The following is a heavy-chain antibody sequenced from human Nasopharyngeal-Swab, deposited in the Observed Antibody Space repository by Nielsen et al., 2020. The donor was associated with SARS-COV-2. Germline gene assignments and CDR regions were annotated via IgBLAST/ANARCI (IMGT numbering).Heavy chain of an antibody. D-gene: IGHD3-9*01. Sequence: GESLKISCAASGFTFSSYAMHWVRQAPGKGLEWVAVISYDGSNKYYADSVKGRFTISRDNSKNTLYLQMNSLRAEDTAAYYCARVSIDVDYYYGMDVWGQGTTVTVSS. CDR2: ISYDGSNK. CDR1: GFTFSSYA. V-gene: IGHV3-30-3*01. J-gene: IGHJ6*02. CDR3: ARVSIDVDYYYGMDV.